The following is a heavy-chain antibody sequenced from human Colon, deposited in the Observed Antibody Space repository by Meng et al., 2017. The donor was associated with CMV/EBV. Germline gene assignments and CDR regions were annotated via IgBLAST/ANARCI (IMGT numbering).Heavy chain of an antibody. D-gene: IGHD6-6*01. CDR3: ASIAARREVSDY. V-gene: IGHV1-69*10. CDR1: GGTFSSYA. J-gene: IGHJ4*02. Sequence: SVKVSCKASGGTFSSYAISWVRQAPGQGLEWMGGIIPILGIANYAQKFQGRVTITADKSTSTAYMELSSLRSEDTAVYYCASIAARREVSDYRGQGTLVTVSS. CDR2: IIPILGIA.